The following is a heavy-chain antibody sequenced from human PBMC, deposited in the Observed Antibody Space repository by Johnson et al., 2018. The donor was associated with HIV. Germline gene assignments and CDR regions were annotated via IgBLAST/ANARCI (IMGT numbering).Heavy chain of an antibody. Sequence: QVQLVESGGGVVQPGRSLRLSCAASGFTFSSYAMHWVRQAPGKGLEWVAVISYDGSNKYYADSVKGRFTISRDNSKDTLYLQVNSLRGEDTALYYCIKETGANSAFDIWGQGTTVTVSS. J-gene: IGHJ3*02. D-gene: IGHD1-7*01. CDR2: ISYDGSNK. CDR3: IKETGANSAFDI. V-gene: IGHV3-30*04. CDR1: GFTFSSYA.